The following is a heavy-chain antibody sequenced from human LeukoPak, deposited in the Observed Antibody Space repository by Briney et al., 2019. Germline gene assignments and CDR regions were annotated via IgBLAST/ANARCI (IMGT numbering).Heavy chain of an antibody. J-gene: IGHJ6*03. CDR1: GYTFTGYY. V-gene: IGHV1-2*02. D-gene: IGHD6-19*01. CDR3: ARDRGAVAGIRSYYYYMDV. Sequence: ASLKVSCKASGYTFTGYYMHWVRQSPGQGLEWMVWINPNSGGTNYAQKFQGRVTMTRDTSISTAYMELSRLRSDDTAVYYCARDRGAVAGIRSYYYYMDVWGKGTTVTVSS. CDR2: INPNSGGT.